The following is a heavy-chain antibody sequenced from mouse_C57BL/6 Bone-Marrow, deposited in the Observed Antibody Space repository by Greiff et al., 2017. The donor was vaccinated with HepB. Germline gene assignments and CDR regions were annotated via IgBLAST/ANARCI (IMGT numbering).Heavy chain of an antibody. J-gene: IGHJ1*03. CDR3: ADYYGSSSSYWYFDV. D-gene: IGHD1-1*01. CDR1: GYTFTSYG. Sequence: VQRVESGAELARPGASVKLSCKASGYTFTSYGISWVKQRTGQGLEWIGEIYPRSGNTYYNEKFKGKATLTADKSSSTAYMELRSLTSEDSAVYFCADYYGSSSSYWYFDVWGTGTTVTVSS. V-gene: IGHV1-81*01. CDR2: IYPRSGNT.